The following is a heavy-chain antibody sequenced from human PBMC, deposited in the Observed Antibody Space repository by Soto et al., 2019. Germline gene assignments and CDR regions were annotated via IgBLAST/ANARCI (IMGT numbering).Heavy chain of an antibody. CDR3: ARVLRGWFDP. CDR2: ISHSGIT. J-gene: IGHJ5*02. CDR1: GGSITSANW. Sequence: XATLSLTCAVSGGSITSANWWTWVRQPPGGGLEWIGEISHSGITNYKASLKSRVTMSVDKTKNEVSLRLTSVTAADTAVYYCARVLRGWFDPWGQGTPVTVSS. V-gene: IGHV4-4*02.